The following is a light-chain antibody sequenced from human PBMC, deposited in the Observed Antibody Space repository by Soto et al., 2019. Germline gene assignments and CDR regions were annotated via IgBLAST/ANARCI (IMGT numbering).Light chain of an antibody. Sequence: DIQMTQSPSTLAASVGDRVTIARRASQNIDHWLAWYQLKPGKAPKFLIYDASILESGVPSRFSGSGSGTEFTLTISSLQPDDFATYYCQRYNSNSRTFGQGTRVELK. CDR2: DAS. V-gene: IGKV1-5*01. CDR3: QRYNSNSRT. J-gene: IGKJ1*01. CDR1: QNIDHW.